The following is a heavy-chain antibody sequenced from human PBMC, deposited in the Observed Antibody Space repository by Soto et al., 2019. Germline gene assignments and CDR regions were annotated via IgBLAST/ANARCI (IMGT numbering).Heavy chain of an antibody. CDR1: LFIVSDNY. CDR3: ATRMTTAPY. J-gene: IGHJ4*02. CDR2: IYSGGGT. D-gene: IGHD4-17*01. V-gene: IGHV3-66*01. Sequence: EVRLVQSGGGLVQPGGSLRLSCAASLFIVSDNYMSWVRQAPGKGLEWVSLIYSGGGTDYAESVKSRITISRDNSTNTLYLLMNSLKSEDTGIYSCATRMTTAPYWGQGTVVTVSS.